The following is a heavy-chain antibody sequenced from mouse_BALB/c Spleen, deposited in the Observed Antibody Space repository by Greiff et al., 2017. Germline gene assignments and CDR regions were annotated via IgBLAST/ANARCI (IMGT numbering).Heavy chain of an antibody. Sequence: VQLMESGPGLVAPSQSLSITCTVSGFSLTSYGVHWVRQPPGKGLEWLGVIWAGGSTNYYSALMSRLSISKDNYKSQVFLKMNSLQTDDTAMYYCATLTTATAMDYWGQGTSVTVSS. J-gene: IGHJ4*01. D-gene: IGHD1-2*01. CDR3: ATLTTATAMDY. CDR2: IWAGGST. V-gene: IGHV2-9*02. CDR1: GFSLTSYG.